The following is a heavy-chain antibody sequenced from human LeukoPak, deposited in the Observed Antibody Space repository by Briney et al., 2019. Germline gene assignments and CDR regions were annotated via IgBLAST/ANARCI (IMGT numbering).Heavy chain of an antibody. J-gene: IGHJ4*02. CDR3: ARDRGRREDY. V-gene: IGHV3-74*01. CDR1: GITFSSHW. Sequence: GGSLRLSCAASGITFSSHWMHWVRQAPGKGLVWVSRITSDGSNTNYADSVKGRFTISRDNAKNTLYLQMNSLRAEDTAVYFCARDRGRREDYWGQGTLVTVSS. CDR2: ITSDGSNT. D-gene: IGHD1-26*01.